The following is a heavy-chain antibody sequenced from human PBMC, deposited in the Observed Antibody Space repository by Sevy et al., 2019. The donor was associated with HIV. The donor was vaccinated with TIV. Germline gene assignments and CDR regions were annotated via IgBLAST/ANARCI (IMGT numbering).Heavy chain of an antibody. CDR3: ARHPPPGLEHSYGYYFDY. CDR1: GFTFSSYA. V-gene: IGHV3-30-3*01. Sequence: GGSLRLSCAASGFTFSSYAMHWVRQAPGKGLEWVAVISYDGSNKYYADSVKGRFTISRDNSKNTLYLQMNSLRAEDTAVYYCARHPPPGLEHSYGYYFDYWGQGTLVTVSS. CDR2: ISYDGSNK. D-gene: IGHD5-18*01. J-gene: IGHJ4*02.